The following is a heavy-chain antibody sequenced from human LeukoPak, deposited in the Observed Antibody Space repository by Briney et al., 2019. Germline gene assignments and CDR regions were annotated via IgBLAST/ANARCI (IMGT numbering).Heavy chain of an antibody. V-gene: IGHV3-48*02. J-gene: IGHJ4*02. CDR1: GFTFSRYS. Sequence: GGSLRLSCAASGFTFSRYSMNWVGQAPGKGLEWVSYISSSSSTVYYADSLKGRFTISRDNAKNSLYLQMNSLRDEDTAVYYCARAQTYYGSGSYLYWGQGTLVTVSS. D-gene: IGHD3-10*01. CDR2: ISSSSSTV. CDR3: ARAQTYYGSGSYLY.